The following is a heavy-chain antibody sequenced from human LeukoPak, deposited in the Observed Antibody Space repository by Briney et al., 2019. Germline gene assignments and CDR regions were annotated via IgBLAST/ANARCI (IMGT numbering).Heavy chain of an antibody. J-gene: IGHJ4*02. CDR3: ARDSGDLTGYWVY. D-gene: IGHD2-15*01. CDR2: INACNGNT. CDR1: GYTFTSYA. V-gene: IGHV1-3*01. Sequence: ASVKVSCKASGYTFTSYAMHWVRQAPGQRLEWMGWINACNGNTKYSQKFQGRVTITRDTSASTAYMELSSLRSEDTAVYYCARDSGDLTGYWVYWGQGTLVTVSS.